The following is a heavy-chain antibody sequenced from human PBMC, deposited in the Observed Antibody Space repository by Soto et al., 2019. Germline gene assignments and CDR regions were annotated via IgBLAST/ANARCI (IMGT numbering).Heavy chain of an antibody. CDR1: GFTFSSYG. CDR2: IWYDGSNK. D-gene: IGHD1-26*01. CDR3: ARDRGELPYCDY. Sequence: QVQLVESGGGVVQPGRSLRLSCAASGFTFSSYGMHWVRQAPGKGLEWVAVIWYDGSNKYYADSVKGRFTISRDNSKITLYLQMNSLRGEDTAVYYCARDRGELPYCDYWGQGTLVTVSS. V-gene: IGHV3-33*01. J-gene: IGHJ4*02.